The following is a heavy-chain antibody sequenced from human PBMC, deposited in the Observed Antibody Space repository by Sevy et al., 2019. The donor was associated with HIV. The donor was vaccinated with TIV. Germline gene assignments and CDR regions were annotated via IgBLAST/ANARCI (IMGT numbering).Heavy chain of an antibody. V-gene: IGHV3-23*01. D-gene: IGHD3-3*01. CDR3: AKAPYYDFWSHNYNNWFAP. CDR2: INGGGGST. J-gene: IGHJ5*02. Sequence: GGSLRLSCVASGFRFSAFGMAWVRQAAGEGLEWVSGINGGGGSTYYRNSVKGRFTVSRDNSQNTVYLQMNSLRADDTAVYYCAKAPYYDFWSHNYNNWFAPWGQGTLVTVSS. CDR1: GFRFSAFG.